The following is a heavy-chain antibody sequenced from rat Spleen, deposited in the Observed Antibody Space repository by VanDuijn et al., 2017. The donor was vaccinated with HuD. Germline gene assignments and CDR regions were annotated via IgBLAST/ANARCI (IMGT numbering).Heavy chain of an antibody. V-gene: IGHV2-1*01. CDR1: GFSLTSNS. Sequence: QVQLQESGPGLVQPSQTLSLTCTVSGFSLTSNSVNWVRQPPGKGLEWMGAVWSGGSSDYNSALKSRLSIRRDTYKNQVFLKRKSRQAEDRAIYFCTRNRYRYNSGYVMDAWGQGVMVTVSS. D-gene: IGHD1-5*01. CDR2: VWSGGSS. CDR3: TRNRYRYNSGYVMDA. J-gene: IGHJ2*01.